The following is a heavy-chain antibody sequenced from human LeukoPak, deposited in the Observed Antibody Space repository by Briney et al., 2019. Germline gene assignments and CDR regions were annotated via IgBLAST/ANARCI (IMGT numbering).Heavy chain of an antibody. CDR1: GYTFTGYY. V-gene: IGHV1-2*02. CDR3: ARGPPSYFGVVIIFDY. J-gene: IGHJ4*02. D-gene: IGHD3-3*01. CDR2: INPNSGGT. Sequence: ASVKVSCTASGYTFTGYYMHWVRQAPGQGLEWMGWINPNSGGTNYAQKFQGRVTMTRDTSISTAYMELSRLRSDDTAVYYCARGPPSYFGVVIIFDYWGQGTLVTVSS.